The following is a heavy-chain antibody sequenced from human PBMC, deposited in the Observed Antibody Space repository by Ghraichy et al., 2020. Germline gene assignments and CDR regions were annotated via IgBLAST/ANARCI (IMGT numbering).Heavy chain of an antibody. D-gene: IGHD6-13*01. J-gene: IGHJ4*02. V-gene: IGHV3-23*01. CDR2: ISGSGGST. Sequence: GESLNISCAASGFTFSSYAMSWVRQAPGKGLEWVSAISGSGGSTYYADSVKGRFTISRDNSKNTLYLQMNSLRAEDTAVYYCAKAYSSSWYLDYWGQGTLVTVSS. CDR1: GFTFSSYA. CDR3: AKAYSSSWYLDY.